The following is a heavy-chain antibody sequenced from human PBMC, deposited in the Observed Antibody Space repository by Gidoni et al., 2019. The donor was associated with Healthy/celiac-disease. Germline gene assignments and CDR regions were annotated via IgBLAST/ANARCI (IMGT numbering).Heavy chain of an antibody. CDR3: ATSPQVQLALDY. D-gene: IGHD6-6*01. V-gene: IGHV1-69-2*01. J-gene: IGHJ4*02. CDR2: GET. Sequence: GETIYAEKFQGRVTITADTSTDTAYMELSSLRSEDTAVYYCATSPQVQLALDYWGQGTLVTVSS.